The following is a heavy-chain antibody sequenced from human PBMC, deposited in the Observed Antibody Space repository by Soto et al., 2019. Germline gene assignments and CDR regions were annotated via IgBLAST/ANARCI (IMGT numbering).Heavy chain of an antibody. CDR3: AKDAVPYNGKWDWFDS. Sequence: LESGGGLVQPGGSLTLSCAASRFTFSDFAMNWVRQAPGKGLEWVSSIGGTGSDTYYADSVKGRFTISRDNSKNTLYLRMDSPRDEDTAVYFCAKDAVPYNGKWDWFDSWGQGTLVIVSS. V-gene: IGHV3-23*01. CDR1: RFTFSDFA. J-gene: IGHJ5*01. CDR2: IGGTGSDT. D-gene: IGHD1-20*01.